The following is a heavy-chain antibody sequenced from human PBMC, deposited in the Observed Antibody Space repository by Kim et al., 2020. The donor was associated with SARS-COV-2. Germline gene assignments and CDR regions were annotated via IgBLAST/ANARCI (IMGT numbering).Heavy chain of an antibody. CDR3: ARGSYSSSWFDY. D-gene: IGHD6-13*01. CDR2: T. V-gene: IGHV4-31*02. J-gene: IGHJ4*02. Sequence: TYYNPSLKSRVTISVDTSKNQFSLKLSSVTAADTAVYYCARGSYSSSWFDYWGQGTLVTVSS.